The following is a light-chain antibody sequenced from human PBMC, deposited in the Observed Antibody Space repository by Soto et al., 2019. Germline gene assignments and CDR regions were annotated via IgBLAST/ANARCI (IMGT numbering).Light chain of an antibody. CDR2: TAS. V-gene: IGKV1-27*01. Sequence: DIQMTQSPSSLSASVGDTVTITCRASQDISHYLAWYQKRPGKVPKLLIHTASILQSGVSSRFSASGSGTDFTLTIGSLQPEDVATYYCQKYYSVPWTFGRGTKVEIK. J-gene: IGKJ1*01. CDR3: QKYYSVPWT. CDR1: QDISHY.